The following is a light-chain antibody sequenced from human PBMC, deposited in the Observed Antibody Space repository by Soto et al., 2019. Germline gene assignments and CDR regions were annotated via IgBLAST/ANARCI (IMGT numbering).Light chain of an antibody. J-gene: IGKJ4*01. Sequence: IVLTQSPGTLSLSPGETATLSCRASQSINDDFLAWYQQRPGQAPRLLIYVASFRATGIPDRFSGSGSGTEFTLTISRLEPEDSAVYFCQQYGRLPLTFGGGTKVEIK. CDR2: VAS. V-gene: IGKV3-20*01. CDR3: QQYGRLPLT. CDR1: QSINDDF.